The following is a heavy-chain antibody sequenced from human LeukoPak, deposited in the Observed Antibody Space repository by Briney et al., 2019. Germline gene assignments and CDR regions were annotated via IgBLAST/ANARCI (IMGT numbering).Heavy chain of an antibody. V-gene: IGHV1-69*02. Sequence: SVKLSCKASGGTFSSYTISWVRQAPGQGLEWMGRIIPILGIANYAQKFQGRVTITADKSTSTAYMELSSLRSEDTAVYYCARGVEAAAGYDYYYGMDVWGQGTTVTISS. CDR3: ARGVEAAAGYDYYYGMDV. CDR1: GGTFSSYT. J-gene: IGHJ6*02. D-gene: IGHD6-13*01. CDR2: IIPILGIA.